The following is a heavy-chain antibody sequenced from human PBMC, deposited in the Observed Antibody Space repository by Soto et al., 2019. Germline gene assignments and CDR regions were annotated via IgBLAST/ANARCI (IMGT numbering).Heavy chain of an antibody. J-gene: IGHJ6*02. D-gene: IGHD3-3*01. Sequence: SETLSLTCTVSGGSISSSSYYWGWIRQPPGKGLEWIGSIYYSGSTYYNPSLKSRVTISVDTSKNQFSLKLSSVTAADTAVYYCASQFDYDFWSRYYYYGMDVWGQGTTVTVSS. CDR3: ASQFDYDFWSRYYYYGMDV. CDR2: IYYSGST. CDR1: GGSISSSSYY. V-gene: IGHV4-39*01.